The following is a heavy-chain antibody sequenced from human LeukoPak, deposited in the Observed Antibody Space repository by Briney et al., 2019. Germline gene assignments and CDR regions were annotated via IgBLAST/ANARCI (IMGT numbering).Heavy chain of an antibody. V-gene: IGHV3-21*01. CDR3: ARDPNVLGITPYYFDF. D-gene: IGHD3-10*02. J-gene: IGHJ4*02. Sequence: GGSLRLSCAASGFTFSDYTMTWVRQAPGKGLEWVASISSDSSYIDYADSVKGRFTISRDNAKNSLFLKTDTLRGVDTGIYYCARDPNVLGITPYYFDFWGQGTLVTVSS. CDR2: ISSDSSYI. CDR1: GFTFSDYT.